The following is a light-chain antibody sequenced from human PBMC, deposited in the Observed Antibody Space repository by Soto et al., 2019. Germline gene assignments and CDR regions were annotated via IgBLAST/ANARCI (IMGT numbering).Light chain of an antibody. J-gene: IGKJ2*01. CDR1: QSVASN. Sequence: EIVMTQSPASLSVSPGDGATLSCRASQSVASNVACYQQKPGQGPRLLIHGASTRAVGVPARFSGSGSGTDFTLTLSSLQSEDFAVYYCQQYHNWPPQYTFGQGTKLQIK. V-gene: IGKV3-15*01. CDR2: GAS. CDR3: QQYHNWPPQYT.